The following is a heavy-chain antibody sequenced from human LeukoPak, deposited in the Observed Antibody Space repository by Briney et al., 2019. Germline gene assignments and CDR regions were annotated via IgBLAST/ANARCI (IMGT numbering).Heavy chain of an antibody. CDR2: ISIDGSIT. CDR1: GFIFSDYY. D-gene: IGHD6-13*01. J-gene: IGHJ4*02. Sequence: GGSLRLSCAASGFIFSDYYMSWIRQAPGKGLEWVSYISIDGSITQYADSVKGRFTISRDNAKNSLYVQMNSLRAEDTAVYYCARGRSSSPFDYWGQGTLVTVSS. V-gene: IGHV3-11*01. CDR3: ARGRSSSPFDY.